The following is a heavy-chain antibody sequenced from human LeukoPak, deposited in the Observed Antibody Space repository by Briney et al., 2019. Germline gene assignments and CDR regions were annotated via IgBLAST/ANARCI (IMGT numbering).Heavy chain of an antibody. V-gene: IGHV7-4-1*02. D-gene: IGHD3-10*01. CDR3: ARVGFPTYYYMDV. CDR2: ININTGNP. J-gene: IGHJ6*03. CDR1: GYTFTSYA. Sequence: ASVKVSCKASGYTFTSYAMNWVRQAPGQGLEWMGWININTGNPTYAQGFTGRFVFSLDTSVSTAYLQISSLKAEDTAMYYCARVGFPTYYYMDVWGKGTTVTVSS.